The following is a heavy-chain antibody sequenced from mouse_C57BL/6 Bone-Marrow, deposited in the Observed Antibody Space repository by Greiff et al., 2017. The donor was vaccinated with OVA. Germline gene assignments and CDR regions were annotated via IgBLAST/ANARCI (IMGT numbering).Heavy chain of an antibody. D-gene: IGHD1-1*01. J-gene: IGHJ3*01. V-gene: IGHV1-54*01. Sequence: QVQLKESGAELVRPGTSVKVSCKASGYAFTNYLIEWVKQRPGQGLEWIGVINPGSGGTNYNEKFKGKATLTADKSSSTAYMQLSSLTSEDSAVYFCARRLDYGSSSFAYWGQGTLVTVSA. CDR3: ARRLDYGSSSFAY. CDR2: INPGSGGT. CDR1: GYAFTNYL.